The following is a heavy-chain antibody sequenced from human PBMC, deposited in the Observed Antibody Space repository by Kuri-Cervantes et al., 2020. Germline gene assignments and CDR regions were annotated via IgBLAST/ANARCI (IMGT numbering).Heavy chain of an antibody. Sequence: ASVKVSCKASGYTFTGYYMHWVRQAPGQGLEWMGWINPNSGGTNYAQKFQGRVTMTEDTSTDTAYMELSSLRSEDTAVYYCATYEMEARGTSTDYVWGSYDYWGQGTLVTVSS. V-gene: IGHV1-2*02. J-gene: IGHJ4*02. CDR2: INPNSGGT. CDR1: GYTFTGYY. D-gene: IGHD3-16*01. CDR3: ATYEMEARGTSTDYVWGSYDY.